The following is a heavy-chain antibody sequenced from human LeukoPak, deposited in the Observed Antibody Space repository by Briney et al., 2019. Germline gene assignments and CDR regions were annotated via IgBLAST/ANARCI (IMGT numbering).Heavy chain of an antibody. CDR2: IYHSGST. CDR1: GGSILSGGYY. Sequence: SSETLSLTCTVSGGSILSGGYYWSWIRQPPGKGLEWIGYIYHSGSTYYNPSLESRVTISIDRSKNQFSLRLNSVTAADTAMYYCARDGYSDLDYWGQGTLVTVSS. J-gene: IGHJ4*02. V-gene: IGHV4-30-2*01. D-gene: IGHD5-18*01. CDR3: ARDGYSDLDY.